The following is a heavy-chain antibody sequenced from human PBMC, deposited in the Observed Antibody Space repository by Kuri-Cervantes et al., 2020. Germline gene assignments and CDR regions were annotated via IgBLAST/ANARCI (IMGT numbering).Heavy chain of an antibody. D-gene: IGHD6-19*01. Sequence: ASVKVSCKASGYTFTSYDINWVRQATGQGLEWMGWMNPNSGNTGYAQKFQGRVTMTRNTSISTAYMELSSLRSEDTAVYYCARRYSSGWSFDYWGQGTRVTVSS. J-gene: IGHJ4*02. CDR2: MNPNSGNT. CDR3: ARRYSSGWSFDY. V-gene: IGHV1-8*01. CDR1: GYTFTSYD.